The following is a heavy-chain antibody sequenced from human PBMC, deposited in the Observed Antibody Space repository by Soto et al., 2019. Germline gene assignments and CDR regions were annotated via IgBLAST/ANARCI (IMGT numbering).Heavy chain of an antibody. J-gene: IGHJ4*02. CDR2: IIPIFGTA. CDR3: VVAITMVRGVIITPTFEY. V-gene: IGHV1-69*01. CDR1: GGTFSSYA. D-gene: IGHD3-10*01. Sequence: QVQLVQSGAEVKKPGSSVKVSCKASGGTFSSYAISWVRQAPGQGLEWMGGIIPIFGTANYAQKFQGRVTITADESTSTAYMELSSLRSEDTAVYYCVVAITMVRGVIITPTFEYWGQGTLVTVSS.